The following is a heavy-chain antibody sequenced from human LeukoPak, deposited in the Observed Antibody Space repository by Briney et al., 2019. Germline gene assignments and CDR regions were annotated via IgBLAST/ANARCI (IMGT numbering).Heavy chain of an antibody. CDR2: IIPTLGTG. J-gene: IGHJ3*02. Sequence: SVKVSCKASGGTFSSYVFNWVRQAPGQGLEWMGGIIPTLGTGKYAQKFQGRVTITADTSTSTAYMELSSLRSEDTAVYYCTRPGINHVFDMWGQGTMVTVSS. D-gene: IGHD3-10*01. V-gene: IGHV1-69*10. CDR1: GGTFSSYV. CDR3: TRPGINHVFDM.